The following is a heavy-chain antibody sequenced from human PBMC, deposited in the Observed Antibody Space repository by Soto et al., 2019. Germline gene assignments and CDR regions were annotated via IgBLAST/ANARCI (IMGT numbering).Heavy chain of an antibody. CDR3: ARATGGSGITIYYYGMDV. J-gene: IGHJ6*02. V-gene: IGHV1-69*06. Sequence: SVKVCCKASGGTFSSYAIRWVRQATGQGLEWMGGIIPIFGTANYAQKFQGRVTITADKSTSTAYVELSSLRSEDTAVYYCARATGGSGITIYYYGMDVWGQGTTVTVSS. CDR2: IIPIFGTA. D-gene: IGHD3-10*01. CDR1: GGTFSSYA.